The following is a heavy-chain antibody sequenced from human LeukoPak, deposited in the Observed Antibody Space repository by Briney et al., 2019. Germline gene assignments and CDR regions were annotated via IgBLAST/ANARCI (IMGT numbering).Heavy chain of an antibody. CDR1: GFTFSSYA. D-gene: IGHD5-18*01. Sequence: GGSLRLSCAASGFTFSSYAMSWVRQAPGKGLEWVSYISNSGSSKYYADSVKGRFTISRDNAKNSLYLQMNSLRAEDTAVYYCARDLTTSMAYYFDCWGQGTLVTVSS. CDR2: ISNSGSSK. J-gene: IGHJ4*02. V-gene: IGHV3-21*05. CDR3: ARDLTTSMAYYFDC.